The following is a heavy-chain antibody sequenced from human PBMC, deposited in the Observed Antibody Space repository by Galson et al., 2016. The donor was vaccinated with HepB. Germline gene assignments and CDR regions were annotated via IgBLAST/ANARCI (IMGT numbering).Heavy chain of an antibody. Sequence: CAISGDSVSSNSAAWNWIRQSPSRGLEWLGRTYYRSKWYNDSAVSVGSRLSVNPDTSKNQFSLQLHSVTPEDTAVYYCARETAYSSGSYFHYDFYYGMDVWGQGTTVTVSS. J-gene: IGHJ6*02. D-gene: IGHD6-19*01. CDR1: GDSVSSNSAA. CDR2: TYYRSKWYN. CDR3: ARETAYSSGSYFHYDFYYGMDV. V-gene: IGHV6-1*01.